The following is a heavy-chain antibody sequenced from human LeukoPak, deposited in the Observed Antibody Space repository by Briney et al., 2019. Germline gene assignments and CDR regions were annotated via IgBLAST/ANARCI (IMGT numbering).Heavy chain of an antibody. V-gene: IGHV1-46*01. CDR1: GYTFTSYY. CDR3: ARDRYYDSSGYYYDAFDI. Sequence: ASVKVSCKASGYTFTSYYMHWARQAPGQGLEWMGIINPSGGSTSYAQKFQGRVTMTRDMSTSTVYMELSSLRSEDTAVYYCARDRYYDSSGYYYDAFDIWGQGTMVTVSS. J-gene: IGHJ3*02. D-gene: IGHD3-22*01. CDR2: INPSGGST.